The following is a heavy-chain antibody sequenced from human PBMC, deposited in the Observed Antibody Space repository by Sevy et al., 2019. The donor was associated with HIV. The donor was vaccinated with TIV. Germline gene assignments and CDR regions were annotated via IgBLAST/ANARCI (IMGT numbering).Heavy chain of an antibody. CDR1: RFTFSTYG. V-gene: IGHV3-33*01. CDR2: MWFDGSNT. Sequence: GGSLRLSCAASRFTFSTYGMHWVRQAPGKGLEWVAVMWFDGSNTYYADSVKGRFTISRDIAKNTLHLQMNSLRAEDTAVYYCARDLEFYDYGDYGPAFMPDYWGQRTLVTVSS. J-gene: IGHJ4*02. D-gene: IGHD4-17*01. CDR3: ARDLEFYDYGDYGPAFMPDY.